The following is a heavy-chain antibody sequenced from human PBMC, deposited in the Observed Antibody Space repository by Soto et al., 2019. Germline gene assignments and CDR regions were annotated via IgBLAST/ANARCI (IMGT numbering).Heavy chain of an antibody. D-gene: IGHD1-26*01. V-gene: IGHV4-31*03. CDR1: DGSIDSGSYY. CDR3: TRGLDRAKLGY. CDR2: IHYSGSI. J-gene: IGHJ4*02. Sequence: QVQLQESGPGLVKPSQTLSLTCTVSDGSIDSGSYYRSWVRQYPGKGLEWIGSIHYSGSIYYSPSLRSRLTMSADTSKNQFSLKLSSVTVADTAIYYCTRGLDRAKLGYWGQGIRVIVSS.